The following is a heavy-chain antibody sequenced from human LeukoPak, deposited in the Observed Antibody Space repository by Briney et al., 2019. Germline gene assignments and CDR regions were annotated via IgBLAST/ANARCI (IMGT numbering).Heavy chain of an antibody. CDR2: INHSGST. Sequence: PSETLSLTCAVYGGSFSGYYWSWIRQPPGKGLEWIGEINHSGSTNYNPSLKSRVTISVDTSKNQFSLKLSSVTAADTAVYYCARNAGDSSSWRYYFDYWGQGTTVTVSS. D-gene: IGHD6-13*01. V-gene: IGHV4-34*01. J-gene: IGHJ4*03. CDR3: ARNAGDSSSWRYYFDY. CDR1: GGSFSGYY.